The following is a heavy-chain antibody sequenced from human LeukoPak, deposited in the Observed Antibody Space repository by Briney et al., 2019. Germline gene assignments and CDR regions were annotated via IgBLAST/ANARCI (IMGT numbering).Heavy chain of an antibody. CDR2: IATDGTK. CDR3: ATSLSGWGTYYHMDV. Sequence: GGSLRLSCAASGFIVGSCEMTWVRQAPGRGLEWVSFIATDGTKFYADSVKGRFTLSRDDAQNSLNLQMNNLRVEDTAVYYCATSLSGWGTYYHMDVWGKGTTVTISS. J-gene: IGHJ6*03. CDR1: GFIVGSCE. V-gene: IGHV3-48*03. D-gene: IGHD6-19*01.